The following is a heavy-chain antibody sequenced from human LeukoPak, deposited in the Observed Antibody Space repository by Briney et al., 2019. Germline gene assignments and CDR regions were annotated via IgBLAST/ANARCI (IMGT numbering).Heavy chain of an antibody. CDR1: GGTFSSYA. V-gene: IGHV1-69*13. J-gene: IGHJ3*02. Sequence: ASVKVSCKASGGTFSSYAISWVRQAPGQGLEWMGGIIPIFGTANYAQKFQGRVTITADESTSTVYMELSSLRSEDTAVYYCARNTYDFWSGYQIFGTSQHDAFDIWGQGTMVTVSS. D-gene: IGHD3-3*01. CDR3: ARNTYDFWSGYQIFGTSQHDAFDI. CDR2: IIPIFGTA.